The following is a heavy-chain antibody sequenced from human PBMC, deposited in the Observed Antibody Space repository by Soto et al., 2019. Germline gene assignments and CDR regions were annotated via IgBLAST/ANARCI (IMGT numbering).Heavy chain of an antibody. J-gene: IGHJ3*02. CDR2: ISGSGGST. Sequence: PGGSLRLSCAASGFTFSSYAMSWVRQAPGKGLEWVSAISGSGGSTYYADSVKGRFTISRDNSKNTLYLQMNSLRAEDTAVYYCAKSPDFWSGYSIGGPFDIWGQGTMVTVSS. V-gene: IGHV3-23*01. D-gene: IGHD3-3*01. CDR1: GFTFSSYA. CDR3: AKSPDFWSGYSIGGPFDI.